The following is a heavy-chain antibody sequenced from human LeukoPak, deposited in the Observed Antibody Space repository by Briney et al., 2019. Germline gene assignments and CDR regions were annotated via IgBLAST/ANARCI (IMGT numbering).Heavy chain of an antibody. Sequence: GGSLRLSSVASGFSFSVYAMCWGRQAPGPGLEGVSGIRGSGGSTYSADYVKGRFTITRDNARNTQYVHMNSLRADDTAVYYSSRGGGIFDRSACPTTTSHI. CDR2: IRGSGGST. J-gene: IGHJ3*02. CDR1: GFSFSVYA. D-gene: IGHD3-22*01. CDR3: SRGGGIFDRSACPTTTSHI. V-gene: IGHV3-23*01.